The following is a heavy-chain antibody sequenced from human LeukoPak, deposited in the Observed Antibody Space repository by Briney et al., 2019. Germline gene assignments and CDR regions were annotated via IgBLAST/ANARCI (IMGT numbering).Heavy chain of an antibody. V-gene: IGHV3-30*04. Sequence: GGSLGLSCAASGFTFSSYAMHWVRQAPGKGLEWVAVISYDGSNKYYADSVKGRFTISRDNSKNTLFLQMNSLRPEDTAVYYCAREAGGKRYYMDVWGKGTTVTVSS. D-gene: IGHD4-23*01. J-gene: IGHJ6*03. CDR1: GFTFSSYA. CDR3: AREAGGKRYYMDV. CDR2: ISYDGSNK.